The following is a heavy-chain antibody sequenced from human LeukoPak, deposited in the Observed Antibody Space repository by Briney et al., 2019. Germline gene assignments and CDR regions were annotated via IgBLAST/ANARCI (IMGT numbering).Heavy chain of an antibody. D-gene: IGHD5-18*01. V-gene: IGHV3-48*03. Sequence: PGGSLRLSCAASGFTFSSYEMNWVRQAPGEGLEWVSYISSSGSTIYYADSVKGRFTISRDNAKNSLYLQMNSLRAEDTAVYYCARVDSYVDTATGGPPTVDYWGQGTLVTVSS. CDR3: ARVDSYVDTATGGPPTVDY. J-gene: IGHJ4*02. CDR2: ISSSGSTI. CDR1: GFTFSSYE.